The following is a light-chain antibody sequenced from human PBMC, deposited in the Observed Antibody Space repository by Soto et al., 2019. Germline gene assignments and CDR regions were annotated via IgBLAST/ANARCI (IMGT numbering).Light chain of an antibody. CDR2: KAS. Sequence: DIQMTQSPSTLSGSVGDRVTITCRASQTISSWLAWYQQKPGKAPKLLIYKASTLKSGVPSRFSGSGSGTEFSLTISSLQPDDFATHYCQHYNSYSEPFGQGTKVDLK. V-gene: IGKV1-5*03. CDR1: QTISSW. CDR3: QHYNSYSEP. J-gene: IGKJ1*01.